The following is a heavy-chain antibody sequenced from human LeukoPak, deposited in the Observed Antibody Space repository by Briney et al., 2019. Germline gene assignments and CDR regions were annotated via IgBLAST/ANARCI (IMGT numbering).Heavy chain of an antibody. D-gene: IGHD1-26*01. Sequence: SETLSLTCTVSGGSISSYYWSWIRQPPGKGLEWIGYIYYSGSTNYNPSLKSRVTISVDTSKNQFSLKLSSVTAADTAVYYCAREKKWELVGDYYYYMDVWGKGTTVTVSS. CDR1: GGSISSYY. CDR3: AREKKWELVGDYYYYMDV. CDR2: IYYSGST. V-gene: IGHV4-59*01. J-gene: IGHJ6*03.